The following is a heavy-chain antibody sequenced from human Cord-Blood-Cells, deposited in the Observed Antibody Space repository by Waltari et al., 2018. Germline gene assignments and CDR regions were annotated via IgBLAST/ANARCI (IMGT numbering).Heavy chain of an antibody. Sequence: TFSSYAMHWVRQAPGKGLEWVAVISYDGSNKYYADSVKGRFTISRDNSKNTLYLQMNSLRAEDTAVYYCARDEAAREHWEAFDIWGQGTMVTVSS. V-gene: IGHV3-30-3*01. J-gene: IGHJ3*02. CDR1: TFSSYA. CDR2: ISYDGSNK. D-gene: IGHD6-6*01. CDR3: ARDEAAREHWEAFDI.